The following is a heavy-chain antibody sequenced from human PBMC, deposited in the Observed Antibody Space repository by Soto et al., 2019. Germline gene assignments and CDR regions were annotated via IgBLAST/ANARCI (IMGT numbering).Heavy chain of an antibody. D-gene: IGHD3-10*01. Sequence: QLHLQESGPGRVKPSETLSLMCSVSGGSISTSGNYWGWVRQAPEKGLEWIGSIYYGGTTNYNPSIKRRLTISVDTSKNQFSLKLTSVTAADTAVYYCARLPLVRGLPAWGQGTLVTVSS. J-gene: IGHJ5*02. V-gene: IGHV4-39*01. CDR1: GGSISTSGNY. CDR3: ARLPLVRGLPA. CDR2: IYYGGTT.